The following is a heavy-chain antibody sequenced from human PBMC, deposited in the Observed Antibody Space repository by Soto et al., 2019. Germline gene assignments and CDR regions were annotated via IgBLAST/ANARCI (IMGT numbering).Heavy chain of an antibody. J-gene: IGHJ6*02. D-gene: IGHD3-9*01. CDR3: AREKTPMSPHYFYSGMDV. CDR1: GGSLRGYS. Sequence: KPSETLSLTCTVSGGSLRGYSWSWIRQSPGKGLEWIGYVYSGGGTNYSPSFMGRVTISVDTTDNQFSLKLNSVTAADTAVYYCAREKTPMSPHYFYSGMDVWAQGTTVTVSS. CDR2: VYSGGGT. V-gene: IGHV4-59*01.